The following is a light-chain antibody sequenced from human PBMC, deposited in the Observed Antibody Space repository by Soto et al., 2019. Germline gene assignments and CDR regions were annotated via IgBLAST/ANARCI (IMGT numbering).Light chain of an antibody. V-gene: IGLV3-21*02. CDR2: DDI. J-gene: IGLJ2*01. Sequence: SYELTQPPSVSVAPGQTARITCGGNNIGSKSVHWYQQKPGQAPVLVAYDDIDRPSGIPERFSGSNSGNTATLTISRVEAGDEADYYCQVWDSSSDPVVFGGGTKLTVL. CDR3: QVWDSSSDPVV. CDR1: NIGSKS.